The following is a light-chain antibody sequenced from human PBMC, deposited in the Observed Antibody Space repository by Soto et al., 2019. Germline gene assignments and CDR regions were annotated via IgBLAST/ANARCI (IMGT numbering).Light chain of an antibody. CDR2: AVS. V-gene: IGLV2-14*03. CDR1: SSDIGSYDH. Sequence: QSVLTQPASVSGSPGQSITISCSGTSSDIGSYDHVAWYQQFPGKSPKLIIYAVSDRPSGGSDRFSGSKSGISASLTISGLQTEDEADYYCISYTDRQSYLFGTGTKVTVL. CDR3: ISYTDRQSYL. J-gene: IGLJ1*01.